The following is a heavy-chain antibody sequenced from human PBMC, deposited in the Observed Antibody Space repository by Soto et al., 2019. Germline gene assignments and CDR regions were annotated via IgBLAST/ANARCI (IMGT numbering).Heavy chain of an antibody. V-gene: IGHV1-69*12. J-gene: IGHJ3*02. CDR1: GGTFSNHA. CDR3: AREVAADGTFREDVFDI. Sequence: QVQLVQSGAEVKKPGSSVKVSCKAFGGTFSNHAINWVRQAPGQGLEWMGRIIPIFTTTDYAQRFQGRVTITADESTITAYMELSSLKQDDTAVYYCAREVAADGTFREDVFDIWGQGTMVTVSS. CDR2: IIPIFTTT. D-gene: IGHD6-13*01.